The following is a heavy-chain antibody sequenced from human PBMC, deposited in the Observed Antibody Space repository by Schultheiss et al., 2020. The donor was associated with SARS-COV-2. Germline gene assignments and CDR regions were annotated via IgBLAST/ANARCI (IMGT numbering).Heavy chain of an antibody. Sequence: SETLSLTCTVSGGSISSYYWSWIRQPPGKGLEWIGYIYYSGSTYYNPSLKSRVTISVDTSKNQFFLKLSSVTAADTAVYYCARSNLRGGTYYYYYYGMDVWGQGTTVTVSS. V-gene: IGHV4-59*04. CDR2: IYYSGST. CDR1: GGSISSYY. CDR3: ARSNLRGGTYYYYYYGMDV. D-gene: IGHD1-26*01. J-gene: IGHJ6*02.